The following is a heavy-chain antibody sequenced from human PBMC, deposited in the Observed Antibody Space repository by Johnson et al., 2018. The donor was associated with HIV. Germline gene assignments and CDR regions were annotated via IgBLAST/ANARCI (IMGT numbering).Heavy chain of an antibody. J-gene: IGHJ3*02. Sequence: QVQLVESGGGVVRPGGSLRLSCAASGFSFSNYAMHWVRQAPGKGLEWVAVISYDEIKKNYADSVKGRFTISRDNSKNTLYLQMNSLRAEDTAVYYCARESGHFGVSAFDMWGQGTMVTVSS. CDR2: ISYDEIKK. D-gene: IGHD3-10*01. CDR3: ARESGHFGVSAFDM. V-gene: IGHV3-30*04. CDR1: GFSFSNYA.